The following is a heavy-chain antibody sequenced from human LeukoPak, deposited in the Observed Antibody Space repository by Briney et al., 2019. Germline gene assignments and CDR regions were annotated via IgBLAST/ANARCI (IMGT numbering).Heavy chain of an antibody. D-gene: IGHD6-19*01. CDR3: ARPRSSSGWDGDFDY. CDR1: GGSISKDY. J-gene: IGHJ4*02. V-gene: IGHV4-4*07. Sequence: SETLSLTCTVSGGSISKDYWSWIRQPAGKGLEWIGRIHPSGSTNYNPSLKSRVTMSVDTSKNQFSLKLSSVTAPDTTVYYCARPRSSSGWDGDFDYWGQGTLVTVSS. CDR2: IHPSGST.